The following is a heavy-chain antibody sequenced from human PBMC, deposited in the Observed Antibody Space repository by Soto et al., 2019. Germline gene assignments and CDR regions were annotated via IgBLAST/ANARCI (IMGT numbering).Heavy chain of an antibody. CDR1: GGTFSSYA. CDR2: IIPIFGTA. CDR3: AIGGYHILPGYHSP. Sequence: ASVKVSCKASGGTFSSYAISWVRQAPGQGLEWMGGIIPIFGTANYAQKFQGRVTITADESTSTAYMELSSLRSEDTAVYYCAIGGYHILPGYHSPWGQGTLVTVSS. D-gene: IGHD3-9*01. J-gene: IGHJ5*02. V-gene: IGHV1-69*13.